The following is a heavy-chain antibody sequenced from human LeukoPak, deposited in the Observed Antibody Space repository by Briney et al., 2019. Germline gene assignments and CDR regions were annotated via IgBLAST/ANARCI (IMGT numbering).Heavy chain of an antibody. D-gene: IGHD2-2*02. Sequence: ASVKVSCKASGGTFSSYAISWVRQAPGQGLEWMGRIIPIFGTANYAQKFQGRVTITADKSTSTAYMELSSLRSEDTAVYYCARDEGYCSSTSCYNSWGQGTLVTVPS. V-gene: IGHV1-69*06. J-gene: IGHJ4*02. CDR1: GGTFSSYA. CDR3: ARDEGYCSSTSCYNS. CDR2: IIPIFGTA.